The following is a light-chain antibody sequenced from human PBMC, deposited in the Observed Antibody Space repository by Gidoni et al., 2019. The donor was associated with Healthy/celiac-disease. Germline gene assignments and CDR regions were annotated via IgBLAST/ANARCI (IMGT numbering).Light chain of an antibody. CDR3: QQRSNWRYT. V-gene: IGKV3-11*01. Sequence: PATRSLSPGERATLTCRASQSVSSYLAWYQQKPGQAPRLLIYDASNRATGIPARFSGSGSGTDFTLTISSLEPEDFAVYYCQQRSNWRYTFGQGTKLEIK. CDR2: DAS. J-gene: IGKJ2*01. CDR1: QSVSSY.